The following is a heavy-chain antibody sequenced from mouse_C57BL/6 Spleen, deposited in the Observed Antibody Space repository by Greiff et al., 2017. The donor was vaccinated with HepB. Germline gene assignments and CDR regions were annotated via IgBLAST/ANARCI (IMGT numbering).Heavy chain of an antibody. CDR2: ISYDGSN. CDR1: GYSITSGYY. V-gene: IGHV3-6*01. Sequence: EVQLQESGPGLVKPSQSLSLTCSVTGYSITSGYYWNWIRQFPGNKLEWMGYISYDGSNNYNPSLKNRISITRDTSKNQFFLKLNSVTTEDTATYYCARDGGSSLAGFAYWGQGTLVTVSA. J-gene: IGHJ3*01. CDR3: ARDGGSSLAGFAY. D-gene: IGHD1-1*01.